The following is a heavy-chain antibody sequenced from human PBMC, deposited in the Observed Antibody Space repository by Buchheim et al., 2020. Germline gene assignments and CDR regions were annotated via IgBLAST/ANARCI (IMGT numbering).Heavy chain of an antibody. J-gene: IGHJ6*02. D-gene: IGHD3-10*01. Sequence: QVQLQESGPGLVKPSETLSLTCTVSGGSVSSGSYYWSWIRQPPGKGLEWIGYIYYSGSPNYNPSLKSRVTISVDTSQNQFSLKLSSVTAADTAVYYCARVGDYYGSGSHPYYYYGMDVWGQGTT. V-gene: IGHV4-61*01. CDR1: GGSVSSGSYY. CDR3: ARVGDYYGSGSHPYYYYGMDV. CDR2: IYYSGSP.